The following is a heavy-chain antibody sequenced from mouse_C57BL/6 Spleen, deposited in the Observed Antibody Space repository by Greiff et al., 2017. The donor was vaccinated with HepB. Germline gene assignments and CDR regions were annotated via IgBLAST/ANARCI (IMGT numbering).Heavy chain of an antibody. D-gene: IGHD2-5*01. CDR1: GYAFSSSW. V-gene: IGHV1-82*01. CDR2: IYPGDGDT. Sequence: VQGVESGPELVKPGASVKISCKASGYAFSSSWMNWVKQRPGKGLEWIGRIYPGDGDTNYNGKFKGKATLTADKSSSTAYMQLSSLTSEDSAVYFCHYSNYPAWFAYWGQGTLVTVSA. J-gene: IGHJ3*01. CDR3: HYSNYPAWFAY.